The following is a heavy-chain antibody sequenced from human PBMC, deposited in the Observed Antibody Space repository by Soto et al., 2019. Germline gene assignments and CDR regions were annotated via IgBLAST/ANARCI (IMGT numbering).Heavy chain of an antibody. CDR2: ISYDGSNK. CDR3: ARDTKNLGRLLWFGGLDY. CDR1: GFTFSSYA. Sequence: GGSLRLSCAASGFTFSSYAMHWVRQAPGKGLEWVAVISYDGSNKYYADSVKGRFTISRDNSKNTLYLQMNSLRAEDTAVYYCARDTKNLGRLLWFGGLDYWGQGTLVTVSS. J-gene: IGHJ4*02. V-gene: IGHV3-30-3*01. D-gene: IGHD3-10*01.